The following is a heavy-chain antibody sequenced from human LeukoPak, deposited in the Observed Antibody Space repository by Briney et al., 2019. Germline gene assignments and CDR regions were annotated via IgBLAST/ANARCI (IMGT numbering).Heavy chain of an antibody. J-gene: IGHJ4*02. D-gene: IGHD3-22*01. CDR2: IKQDGSEK. CDR3: ARVVEHYYDSSGYYFDY. V-gene: IGHV3-7*01. CDR1: GFTFSSYA. Sequence: GGSLRLSCAASGFTFSSYAMSWVRQAPGKGLEWVANIKQDGSEKYYVDSVKGRFTISRDNAKNSLYLQMNSLRAEDTAVYYCARVVEHYYDSSGYYFDYWGQGTLVTVSS.